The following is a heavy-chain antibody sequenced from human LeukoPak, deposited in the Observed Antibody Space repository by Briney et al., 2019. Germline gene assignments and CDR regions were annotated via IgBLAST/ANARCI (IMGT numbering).Heavy chain of an antibody. J-gene: IGHJ4*02. V-gene: IGHV3-74*01. CDR2: IKSDGSST. D-gene: IGHD2-21*02. Sequence: QPGGSLRLSCVASGFTFSSYWMYWVRQAPGKGLVWVSRIKSDGSSTSYADSVEGRFTISRDNAKNTLYLQMNSMRDEDTAVYYCARDHCGGGCYRREYYFDYWGQGILVTVSS. CDR3: ARDHCGGGCYRREYYFDY. CDR1: GFTFSSYW.